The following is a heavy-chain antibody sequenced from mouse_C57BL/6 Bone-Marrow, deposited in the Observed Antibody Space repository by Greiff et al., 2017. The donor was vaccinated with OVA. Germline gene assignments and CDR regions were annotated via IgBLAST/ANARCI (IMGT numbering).Heavy chain of an antibody. CDR2: ILPGSGST. Sequence: VQLVESGAELMKPGASVKLSCKATGYTFTGYWIEWVKQRPGHGLEWIGEILPGSGSTNYNEKFKGKATLTADTSSNTAYMQLSSLTTEDSAIYYCARHYDYRGFAYWGQGTLVTVSA. J-gene: IGHJ3*01. V-gene: IGHV1-9*01. CDR3: ARHYDYRGFAY. D-gene: IGHD2-4*01. CDR1: GYTFTGYW.